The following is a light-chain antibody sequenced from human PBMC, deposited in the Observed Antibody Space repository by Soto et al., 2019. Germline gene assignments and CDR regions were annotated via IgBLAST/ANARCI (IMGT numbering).Light chain of an antibody. J-gene: IGKJ5*01. CDR1: QSVLYSSNNKNY. CDR3: QQRYSTPIT. V-gene: IGKV4-1*01. CDR2: WAS. Sequence: DIVMTQSPDSLAVSLGERATINCKSSQSVLYSSNNKNYLAWYQQKPGQPPKLLIYWASTRESGVPDRFSGSGSGTDFTLTISSLQPEDFVTYYCQQRYSTPITFGQGTRLEIK.